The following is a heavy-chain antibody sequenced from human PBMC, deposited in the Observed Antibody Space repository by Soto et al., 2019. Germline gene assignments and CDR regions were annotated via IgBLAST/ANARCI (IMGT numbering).Heavy chain of an antibody. CDR1: GGTFSSYA. CDR3: ARGNYYDFWSGYPPYYYYGMDV. Sequence: SVKVSCKASGGTFSSYAISWVRQAPGQGLEWIGGIIPIFGTANYAQKFQGRVTITADESTSTAYMELSSLRSEDTAVYYCARGNYYDFWSGYPPYYYYGMDVWGQGTTVTVSS. V-gene: IGHV1-69*13. CDR2: IIPIFGTA. D-gene: IGHD3-3*01. J-gene: IGHJ6*02.